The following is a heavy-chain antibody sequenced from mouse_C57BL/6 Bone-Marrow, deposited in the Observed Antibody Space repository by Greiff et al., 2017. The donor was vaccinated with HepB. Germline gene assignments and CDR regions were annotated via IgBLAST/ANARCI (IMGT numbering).Heavy chain of an antibody. CDR2: ISDGGSYT. V-gene: IGHV5-4*01. J-gene: IGHJ4*01. Sequence: EVMLVESGGGLVKPGGSLKLSCAASGFTFSSYAMSWVRQTPEKRLEWVATISDGGSYTYYPDNVKGRFTISRDNAKNNLYLQMSHLTSEDTAMYYCARDREGNWAMDYWGQGTSVTVSS. CDR1: GFTFSSYA. CDR3: ARDREGNWAMDY. D-gene: IGHD2-1*01.